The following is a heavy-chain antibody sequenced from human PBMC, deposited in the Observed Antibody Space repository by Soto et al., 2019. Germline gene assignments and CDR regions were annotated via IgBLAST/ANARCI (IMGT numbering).Heavy chain of an antibody. J-gene: IGHJ4*02. CDR1: GFTFSDHY. CDR2: SRDKGNSYST. Sequence: EVQLVESGGDLVQPGGSLRLSCAASGFTFSDHYIDWVRQAPGKGLEWVGRSRDKGNSYSTDYAASVKGRFTISRDASKNSLYLQMNSLKTEDTALYYCARSITVTTSFDYWGQGTLVTVSS. V-gene: IGHV3-72*01. D-gene: IGHD1-7*01. CDR3: ARSITVTTSFDY.